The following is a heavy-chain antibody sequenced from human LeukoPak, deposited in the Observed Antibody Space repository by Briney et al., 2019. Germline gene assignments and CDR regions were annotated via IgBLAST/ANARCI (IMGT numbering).Heavy chain of an antibody. CDR3: ARHGAETVGATDYFDY. V-gene: IGHV4-59*08. CDR1: GYSISSGYY. D-gene: IGHD1-26*01. J-gene: IGHJ4*02. CDR2: IYYSGST. Sequence: SETLSLTCTVSGYSISSGYYWSWIRQPPGKGLEWIGYIYYSGSTNYNPSLKSRVTISVDTSKNQFSLKLSSVTAADTAVYYCARHGAETVGATDYFDYWGQGTLVTVSS.